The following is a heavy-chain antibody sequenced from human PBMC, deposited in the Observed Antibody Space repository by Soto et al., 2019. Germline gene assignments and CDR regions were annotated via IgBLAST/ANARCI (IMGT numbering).Heavy chain of an antibody. CDR2: MKPNSGHT. Sequence: QVQLVQSGAEVKKPGASVKVSCKASGYTFTSHDINWMRQATGQGLEWMGWMKPNSGHTNYAQKLQGRVTMTRDTSISTAYMELTKLRSEDTALYYCASDMSTTWGQGTLVTVSS. D-gene: IGHD2-2*01. J-gene: IGHJ5*02. CDR1: GYTFTSHD. CDR3: ASDMSTT. V-gene: IGHV1-8*01.